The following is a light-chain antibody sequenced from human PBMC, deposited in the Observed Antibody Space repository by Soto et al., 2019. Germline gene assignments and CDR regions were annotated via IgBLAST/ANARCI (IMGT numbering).Light chain of an antibody. CDR2: TAS. J-gene: IGKJ4*01. Sequence: DIQMTQSPSSVSASVGDRVTITCRASQDISSWLAWYQQKPGKAPKLLIHTASTLQSGVPSRFSVSGSGADFTLTISSLQPEDFANYYCQQANNFPPDVGGGTKVDIK. CDR3: QQANNFPPD. CDR1: QDISSW. V-gene: IGKV1D-12*01.